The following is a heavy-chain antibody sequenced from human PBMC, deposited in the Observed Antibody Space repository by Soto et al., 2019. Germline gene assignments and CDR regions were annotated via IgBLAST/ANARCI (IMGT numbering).Heavy chain of an antibody. J-gene: IGHJ5*02. Sequence: QVQLVQSGADVKKPGASVRVSCKASGYTFTSYNIDGVRQAIGQGLEWMGGMNPNSGDAVYAQKFQGRVTMTRDTSIGTAYMELSSLTSEDTAVYYCARMDDRGAAKWFDTWGQGTLVIVSS. CDR2: MNPNSGDA. CDR3: ARMDDRGAAKWFDT. CDR1: GYTFTSYN. D-gene: IGHD2-2*03. V-gene: IGHV1-8*01.